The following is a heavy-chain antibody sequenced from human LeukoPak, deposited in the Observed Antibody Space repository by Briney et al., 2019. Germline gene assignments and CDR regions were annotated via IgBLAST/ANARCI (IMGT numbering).Heavy chain of an antibody. V-gene: IGHV5-51*01. Sequence: GESLKISCKCSGYSFTNYWIGWVRQMPGKCLEWMGIIYPGDSDTRYSPSFQGQVTISADKSISTAYLQWSSLKASDTAMYYCARRNSQIGDYWGQGTLVTVSS. D-gene: IGHD2/OR15-2a*01. J-gene: IGHJ4*02. CDR3: ARRNSQIGDY. CDR2: IYPGDSDT. CDR1: GYSFTNYW.